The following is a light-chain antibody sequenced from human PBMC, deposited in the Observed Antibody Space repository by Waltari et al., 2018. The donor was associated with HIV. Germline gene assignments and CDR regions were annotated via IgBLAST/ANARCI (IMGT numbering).Light chain of an antibody. CDR1: SSDIGNYNL. CDR2: EGI. J-gene: IGLJ2*01. V-gene: IGLV2-23*01. Sequence: QSALTQPASVSGSPGQSITISCTGTSSDIGNYNLVSWYQQHPGKAPKRIMYEGIKRPSWVSIRISGSKSANTASLTISGLQAEDEADYFCSSYGGSSNWLFGGVTKLTVL. CDR3: SSYGGSSNWL.